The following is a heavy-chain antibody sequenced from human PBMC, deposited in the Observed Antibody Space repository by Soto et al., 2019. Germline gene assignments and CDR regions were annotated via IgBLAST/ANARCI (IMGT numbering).Heavy chain of an antibody. CDR2: MSPNSGDT. V-gene: IGHV1-8*01. J-gene: IGHJ4*02. CDR3: ARNYYGSGTFDY. Sequence: QVQLVQSGAEVKKPGASVKVSCKASGYTFTSYDINWVRQATGQGLEWVGWMSPNSGDTGFAQKCEGSVDMTRDTSISAAYRELSSLRSGDTAVYYCARNYYGSGTFDYCGQGTLVTVSS. CDR1: GYTFTSYD. D-gene: IGHD3-10*01.